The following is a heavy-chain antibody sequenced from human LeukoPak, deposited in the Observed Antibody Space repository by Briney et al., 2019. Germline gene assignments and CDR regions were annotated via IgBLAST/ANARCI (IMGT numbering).Heavy chain of an antibody. Sequence: PSETLSLTCTVSGGSISSYYWSWIRQPAGKGLEWIGRIYTSGSTNYNPSLKSRVTMSVDTSKNQFSLKLSSVTAADTAVYYCARRSYSSGCYWYFDLWGRGTLVTVSS. D-gene: IGHD6-19*01. V-gene: IGHV4-4*07. CDR2: IYTSGST. CDR3: ARRSYSSGCYWYFDL. J-gene: IGHJ2*01. CDR1: GGSISSYY.